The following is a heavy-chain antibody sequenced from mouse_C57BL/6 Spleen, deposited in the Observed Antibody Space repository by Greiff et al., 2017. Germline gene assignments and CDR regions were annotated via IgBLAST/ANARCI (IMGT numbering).Heavy chain of an antibody. CDR1: GYTFTEYS. Sequence: QVQLQQSGAELVKPGASVKLSCKASGYTFTEYSIHWVKQRSGQGLEWIGWFYPGGGSIKYNEKFKDKATLTADKSSSTVYMGLSRLTSEDSAVYFCARSGDDYDGSRYAMDYWGQGTSVTVSS. D-gene: IGHD1-1*01. CDR2: FYPGGGSI. V-gene: IGHV1-62-2*01. CDR3: ARSGDDYDGSRYAMDY. J-gene: IGHJ4*01.